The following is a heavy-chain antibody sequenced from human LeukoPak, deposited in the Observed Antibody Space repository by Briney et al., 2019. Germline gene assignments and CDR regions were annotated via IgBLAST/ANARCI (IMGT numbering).Heavy chain of an antibody. Sequence: GGSLRLSCAASGFTFSNYEMNWVRQAPGKGLEWVPYISSSGSTIYYADSVKGRFTISRDNAKNSLYLQMNSLRAEDTAVYYCARDLLIAVRLHYFDYWGQGTLVTVSS. J-gene: IGHJ4*02. V-gene: IGHV3-48*03. CDR2: ISSSGSTI. CDR1: GFTFSNYE. D-gene: IGHD6-6*01. CDR3: ARDLLIAVRLHYFDY.